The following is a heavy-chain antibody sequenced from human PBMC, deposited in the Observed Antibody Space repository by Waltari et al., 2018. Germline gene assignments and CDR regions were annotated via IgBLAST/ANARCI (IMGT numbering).Heavy chain of an antibody. Sequence: QVQLQESGPGLVKPSETLSLTCTVSGGSISSYYWRWIRQPPGKGLEWIGYIYYRGSTNYNPALKSRCTIAVDTSKNQFSLKLSSVTAADTAVYYCARGLVHDRGYNYYFDYWGQGTLVTVSS. J-gene: IGHJ4*02. D-gene: IGHD1-20*01. CDR3: ARGLVHDRGYNYYFDY. V-gene: IGHV4-59*01. CDR2: IYYRGST. CDR1: GGSISSYY.